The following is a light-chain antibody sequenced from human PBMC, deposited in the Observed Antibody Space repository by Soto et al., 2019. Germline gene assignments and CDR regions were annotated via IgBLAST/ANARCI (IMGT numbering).Light chain of an antibody. Sequence: QSALTQPASVSGSPGQSITISCTGTSSDVGSYNLVSWYQQHPGEVPKLMIYEGNKRPSGVSIRFSGSRSGNTASLTISGLQTEDEADYYCCSYAGDTTYVFGTGTKVTVL. CDR1: SSDVGSYNL. J-gene: IGLJ1*01. CDR2: EGN. CDR3: CSYAGDTTYV. V-gene: IGLV2-23*01.